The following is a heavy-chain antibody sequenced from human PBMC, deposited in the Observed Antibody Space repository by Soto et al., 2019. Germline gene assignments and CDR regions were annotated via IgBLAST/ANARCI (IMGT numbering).Heavy chain of an antibody. CDR3: TTDYDILTGYYTKYYFDY. CDR1: GFTFSNAW. CDR2: IKSKTDGGTT. D-gene: IGHD3-9*01. Sequence: GGSLRLSCAASGFTFSNAWMNWVRQAPGKGLEWVGRIKSKTDGGTTDYAAPVKGRFTISRDDSKNTLYLQMNSLKTEDTAVYYCTTDYDILTGYYTKYYFDYWGQGTLVTVSS. V-gene: IGHV3-15*07. J-gene: IGHJ4*02.